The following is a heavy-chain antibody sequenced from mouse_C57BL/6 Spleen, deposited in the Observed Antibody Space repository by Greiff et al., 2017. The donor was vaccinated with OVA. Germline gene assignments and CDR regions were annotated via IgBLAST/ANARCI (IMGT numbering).Heavy chain of an antibody. CDR2: INPSNGGT. CDR3: LYYSNSPYYFDY. V-gene: IGHV1-53*01. Sequence: QVQLQQPGTELVKPGASVKLSCKASGYTFTSYWMHWVKQRPGQGLEWIGNINPSNGGTNYNEKFKSKATLTVDTSSSTAYMQLSSLTSEDSAVYDGLYYSNSPYYFDYWGQGTTLTVSS. D-gene: IGHD2-5*01. CDR1: GYTFTSYW. J-gene: IGHJ2*01.